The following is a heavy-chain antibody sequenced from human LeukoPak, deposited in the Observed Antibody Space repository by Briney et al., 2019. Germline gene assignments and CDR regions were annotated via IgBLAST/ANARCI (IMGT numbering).Heavy chain of an antibody. Sequence: SETLSLTCTVSGGSISSGGYYWSWIRQPPGKGLEWIGYIYHSGSTYYNPSLKSRVTISVDRSKNQFSLKLSSVTAADTAVYYCARVESGSYYRYFQHWGQGTLVTVSS. D-gene: IGHD1-26*01. J-gene: IGHJ1*01. CDR2: IYHSGST. V-gene: IGHV4-30-2*01. CDR1: GGSISSGGYY. CDR3: ARVESGSYYRYFQH.